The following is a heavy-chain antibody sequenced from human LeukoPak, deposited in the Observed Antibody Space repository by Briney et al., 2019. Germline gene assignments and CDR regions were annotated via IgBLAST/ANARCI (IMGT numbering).Heavy chain of an antibody. CDR1: GDSISSSNW. CDR3: AKSNGYGLIDI. V-gene: IGHV4-4*02. CDR2: IFYSGST. J-gene: IGHJ3*02. D-gene: IGHD3-22*01. Sequence: SETLSLTCAVSGDSISSSNWWNWVRQPPGKALEWIGNIFYSGSTYYSPSLKSRVTISLDTSRNQFSLKLNSVTAADTAVYYCAKSNGYGLIDIWGQGTMVTVSS.